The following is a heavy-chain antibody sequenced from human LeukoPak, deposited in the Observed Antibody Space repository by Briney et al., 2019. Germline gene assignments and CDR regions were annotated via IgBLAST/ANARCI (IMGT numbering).Heavy chain of an antibody. CDR1: GYSISSGYY. D-gene: IGHD3-9*01. Sequence: SETLSLTCTVSGYSISSGYYWGWIRQPPGKGLEWIGSIYHSGSTNYNPSLKSRVTISVDKSKNQFSLKLSSVTAADTAVYYCARVRAFEDPSFDYWGQGTLVTVSS. V-gene: IGHV4-38-2*02. J-gene: IGHJ4*02. CDR2: IYHSGST. CDR3: ARVRAFEDPSFDY.